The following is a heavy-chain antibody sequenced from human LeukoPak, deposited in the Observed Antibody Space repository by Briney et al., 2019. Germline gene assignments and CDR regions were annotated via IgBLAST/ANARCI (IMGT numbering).Heavy chain of an antibody. CDR2: IYYTGST. CDR1: GGSISSLY. J-gene: IGHJ4*02. CDR3: ARVQTPSGSGSYSFDY. Sequence: SETLSLTCSVSGGSISSLYWSWIRQPPGKGLEWIGYIYYTGSTNYNPSLKSRVTMFVDMSKNQFSLKLSSVTAADTAVYYCARVQTPSGSGSYSFDYWGQGTLVTVSS. D-gene: IGHD3-10*01. V-gene: IGHV4-59*01.